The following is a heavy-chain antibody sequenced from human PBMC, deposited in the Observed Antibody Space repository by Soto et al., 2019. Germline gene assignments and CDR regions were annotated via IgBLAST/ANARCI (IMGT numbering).Heavy chain of an antibody. Sequence: QVQLQESGPGLVKPSETLSLTCTVSGGSITGYHWSWIRQPQGKGLEWIGYTHGSGITTYNPSLQSRVTISVDTSKNHFSLKLSSVTASDTAVYYCASYIEGGGGRGYWGQGHLLTVSS. CDR1: GGSITGYH. CDR2: THGSGIT. CDR3: ASYIEGGGGRGY. V-gene: IGHV4-59*01. D-gene: IGHD1-26*01. J-gene: IGHJ4*02.